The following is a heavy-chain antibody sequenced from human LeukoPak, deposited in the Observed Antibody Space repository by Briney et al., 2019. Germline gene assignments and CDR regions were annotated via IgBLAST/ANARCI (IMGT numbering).Heavy chain of an antibody. J-gene: IGHJ4*02. CDR3: ARDSDTYDYVWGSYRFDY. CDR1: GYTFTGYY. Sequence: ASVKVSCKASGYTFTGYYMHWVRQAPGQGLEWTGRINPNSGGTNYAQKFQGRVTMTRDTSISTAYMELSRLRSDDTAVYYCARDSDTYDYVWGSYRFDYWGQGTLVTVSS. CDR2: INPNSGGT. V-gene: IGHV1-2*06. D-gene: IGHD3-16*02.